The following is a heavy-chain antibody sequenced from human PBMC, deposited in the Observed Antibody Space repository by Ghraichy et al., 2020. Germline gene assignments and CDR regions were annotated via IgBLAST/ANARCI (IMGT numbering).Heavy chain of an antibody. Sequence: DSAKGRFTISRDNSKNTLYLQMNSLRAEDTAVYYCAKEEPYSVWFSYGSYKYYYTMDVWGQGTTVTVSS. V-gene: IGHV3-30*02. J-gene: IGHJ6*02. CDR3: AKEEPYSVWFSYGSYKYYYTMDV. D-gene: IGHD3-16*01.